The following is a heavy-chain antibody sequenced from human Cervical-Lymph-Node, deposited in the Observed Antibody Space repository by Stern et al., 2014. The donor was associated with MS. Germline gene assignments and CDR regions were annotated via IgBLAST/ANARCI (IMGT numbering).Heavy chain of an antibody. CDR2: IWYDGSNK. V-gene: IGHV3-33*01. Sequence: MQLVESGGGVVQPGRSLRLSCAASGFTFSSYGMHWVRQAPGKGLEWVAVIWYDGSNKYYADSVKGRFTISRDNSKNTLYLQMNSLRAEDTAVYYCARSSSPSPYYYYGMDVWGQGTTVTVSS. J-gene: IGHJ6*02. CDR1: GFTFSSYG. D-gene: IGHD6-13*01. CDR3: ARSSSPSPYYYYGMDV.